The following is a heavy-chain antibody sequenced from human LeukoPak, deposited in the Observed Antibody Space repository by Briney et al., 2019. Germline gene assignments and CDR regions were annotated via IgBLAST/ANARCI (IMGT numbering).Heavy chain of an antibody. D-gene: IGHD2-2*01. Sequence: PGRSLRLSCAASGFTFSSYAMHWVRQAPGKGLEWVAVISYDGSNKYYADSVKGRFTISRDNSKNTLYLQMNSLRAEDTAVYYCARAKVVPAASYFDYWGQGTLVTVSS. CDR2: ISYDGSNK. J-gene: IGHJ4*02. CDR1: GFTFSSYA. CDR3: ARAKVVPAASYFDY. V-gene: IGHV3-30-3*01.